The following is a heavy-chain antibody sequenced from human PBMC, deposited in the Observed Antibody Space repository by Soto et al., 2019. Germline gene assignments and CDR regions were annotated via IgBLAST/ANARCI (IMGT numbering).Heavy chain of an antibody. CDR3: ARARSITMVRGVIGAFDI. V-gene: IGHV1-69*12. CDR1: GGTFSSYA. J-gene: IGHJ3*02. D-gene: IGHD3-10*01. CDR2: IIPIFGTA. Sequence: QVQLVQSGAEVTKPGSSVKVSCKASGGTFSSYAISWVRQAPGQGLEWMGGIIPIFGTANYAQKFQGRVTITADESTSTAYMELRSLRSEDTAVYYCARARSITMVRGVIGAFDIWGQGTMVTVSS.